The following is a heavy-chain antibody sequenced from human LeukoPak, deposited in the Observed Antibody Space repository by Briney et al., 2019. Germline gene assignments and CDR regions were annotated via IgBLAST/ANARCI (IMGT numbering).Heavy chain of an antibody. V-gene: IGHV3-30*04. CDR3: ARELGAVATRCFDY. CDR2: ISYDGSNQ. D-gene: IGHD5-12*01. J-gene: IGHJ4*02. Sequence: GGPLRLSCAACGFTFSSYAMQWLRPARGRRVVWVAVISYDGSNQYHPDSVKGRLTISKDNSKNTSVLQMNSLRAGDTAVYYCARELGAVATRCFDYWGQGTLVTVSS. CDR1: GFTFSSYA.